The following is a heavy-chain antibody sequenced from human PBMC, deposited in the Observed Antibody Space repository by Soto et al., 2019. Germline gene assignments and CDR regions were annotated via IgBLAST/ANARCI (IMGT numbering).Heavy chain of an antibody. CDR1: GFTFSSYA. Sequence: EVQLLESGGDLVQPGGSLRLSCAASGFTFSSYAMSWVRQAPGKGPEWVSAISGSGHSTYYADSVKGRFTISRDNSKNTLYLQMNSLRAEDMAVYYCAKGGGDYNPFDYWGQGTLVSVSS. CDR2: ISGSGHST. D-gene: IGHD4-17*01. J-gene: IGHJ4*02. CDR3: AKGGGDYNPFDY. V-gene: IGHV3-23*01.